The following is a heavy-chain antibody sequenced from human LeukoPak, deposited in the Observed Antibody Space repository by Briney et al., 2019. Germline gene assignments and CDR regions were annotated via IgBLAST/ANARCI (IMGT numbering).Heavy chain of an antibody. Sequence: GGSLRLSCAASGFTFSSYAMSWVRQAPGKGLEWVSAISGSGGSTYYADSVKGRFTISRDNSKNTLYLQMNSLRAEGTAVYYCAKSGPVDTAMVTQYYFDYWGQGTLVTVSS. CDR1: GFTFSSYA. CDR2: ISGSGGST. CDR3: AKSGPVDTAMVTQYYFDY. D-gene: IGHD5-18*01. V-gene: IGHV3-23*01. J-gene: IGHJ4*02.